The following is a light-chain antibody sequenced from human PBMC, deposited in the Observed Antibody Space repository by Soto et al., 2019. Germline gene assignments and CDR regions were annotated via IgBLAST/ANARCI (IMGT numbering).Light chain of an antibody. CDR3: CSYAGSSTYVV. CDR1: SSDVGSYNL. J-gene: IGLJ2*01. V-gene: IGLV2-23*01. CDR2: EGS. Sequence: QSALTQPASVSGSPGQSITIFCTGTSSDVGSYNLVSWYQQHPGKAPKLMIYEGSKRPSGVSNRFSGSKSGNTASLTISGRQAEDEADYYCCSYAGSSTYVVFGGGTKVTVL.